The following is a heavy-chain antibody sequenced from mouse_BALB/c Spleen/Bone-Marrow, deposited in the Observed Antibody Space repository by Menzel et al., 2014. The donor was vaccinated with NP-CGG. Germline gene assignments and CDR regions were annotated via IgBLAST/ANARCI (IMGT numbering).Heavy chain of an antibody. CDR2: ISSGGSYT. V-gene: IGHV5-6-4*01. Sequence: EVKLVESGGGLVKPGGSLKLSCAASGFTFSSYTMSWVRQTPEKRLEWVATISSGGSYTYYPDSVKGRFTISRDNAKNTLYLQMSSLKSEDTAMYYCTRDPYYYGSSYAMDYWGQGTSVTGSS. CDR1: GFTFSSYT. J-gene: IGHJ4*01. D-gene: IGHD1-1*01. CDR3: TRDPYYYGSSYAMDY.